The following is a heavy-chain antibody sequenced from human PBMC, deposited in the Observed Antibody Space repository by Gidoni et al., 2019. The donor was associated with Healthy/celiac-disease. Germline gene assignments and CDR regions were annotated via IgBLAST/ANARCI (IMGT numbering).Heavy chain of an antibody. Sequence: EVQLLESGGGLVQPGGSLSLSCAASGFPFIRYAMSWVRQAPGKGLGWGSAISGSGGSTYYADSVKGRFTISRDNSKNTLYLQMNSLRAEDTAVYYCAKTGPHYYGMDVWGQGTTVTVSS. CDR2: ISGSGGST. V-gene: IGHV3-23*01. J-gene: IGHJ6*02. CDR1: GFPFIRYA. CDR3: AKTGPHYYGMDV.